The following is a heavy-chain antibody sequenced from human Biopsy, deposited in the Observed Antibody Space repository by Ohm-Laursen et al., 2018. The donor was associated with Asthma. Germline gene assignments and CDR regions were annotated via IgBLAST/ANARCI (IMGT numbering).Heavy chain of an antibody. V-gene: IGHV3-53*01. CDR1: GFAVSRDY. J-gene: IGHJ4*02. Sequence: GSLRLSCAASGFAVSRDYMFWVRQAPGKGLEWVSVIFSGRTSHTADSVMGRFTISRDYSKNTLYLQMHSLRAEDTAVYYCARGDSSNWSHYYFDYWGQGTLVTVSS. D-gene: IGHD3-22*01. CDR3: ARGDSSNWSHYYFDY. CDR2: IFSGRTS.